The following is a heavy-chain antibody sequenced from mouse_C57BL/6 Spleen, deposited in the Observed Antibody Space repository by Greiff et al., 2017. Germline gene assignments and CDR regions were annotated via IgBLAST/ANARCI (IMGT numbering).Heavy chain of an antibody. J-gene: IGHJ2*01. Sequence: EVQLQQSGPELVKPGASVKISCKASGYTFTDYYMHWVKQSHGKSLEWIGAINPNNGGTSYNQKFKGKATMTVDKSSSTAYMELRSLTSEDSAVYYCTRRWDDGFDYWGQGTTLTVSS. V-gene: IGHV1-26*01. D-gene: IGHD4-1*01. CDR3: TRRWDDGFDY. CDR1: GYTFTDYY. CDR2: INPNNGGT.